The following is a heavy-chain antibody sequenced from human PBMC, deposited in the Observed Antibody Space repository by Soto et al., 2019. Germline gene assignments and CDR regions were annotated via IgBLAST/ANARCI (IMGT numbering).Heavy chain of an antibody. CDR2: IYSGGST. CDR1: GFTVSSNY. V-gene: IGHV3-66*01. D-gene: IGHD1-1*01. CDR3: ARVVHGDVVYYYYYMDV. J-gene: IGHJ6*03. Sequence: EVQLVESGGGLVQPGGSLRLSCAASGFTVSSNYMSWVRQAPGKGLEWVSVIYSGGSTYYADSVKGRFTISRDNSKNTLYLQMNSLRAEDTAVYYCARVVHGDVVYYYYYMDVWGKGTTVTVSS.